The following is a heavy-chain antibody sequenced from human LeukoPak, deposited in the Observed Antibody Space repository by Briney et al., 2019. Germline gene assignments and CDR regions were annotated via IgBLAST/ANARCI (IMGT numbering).Heavy chain of an antibody. CDR2: ISAYNGNT. J-gene: IGHJ4*02. V-gene: IGHV1-18*01. CDR3: ARLTEGAYCGGDCYPGYY. Sequence: ASVKVSCKASGYTFTSYGISWVRQAPGQGLEWTGWISAYNGNTNYAQKLQGRVTMTTDTSTSTAYMELRSLRSDDTAVYYCARLTEGAYCGGDCYPGYYWGQGTLVTVSS. D-gene: IGHD2-21*02. CDR1: GYTFTSYG.